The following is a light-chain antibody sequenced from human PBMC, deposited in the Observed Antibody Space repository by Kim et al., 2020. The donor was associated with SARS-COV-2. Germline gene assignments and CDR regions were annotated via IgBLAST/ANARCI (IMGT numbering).Light chain of an antibody. J-gene: IGLJ1*01. CDR3: QVWDSGSDHYV. Sequence: SSELTQPPSLSVAPGETARITCGGNNIGSKSVHWYQQRPGQAPLLVIFYDSDRPSGIPGRFSGSHSGNTATLTIHRVEAGDEADYYCQVWDSGSDHYVFGIGTKVTVL. CDR2: YDS. V-gene: IGLV3-21*04. CDR1: NIGSKS.